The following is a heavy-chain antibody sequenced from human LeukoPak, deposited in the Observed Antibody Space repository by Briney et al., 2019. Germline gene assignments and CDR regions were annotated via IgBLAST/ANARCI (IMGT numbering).Heavy chain of an antibody. D-gene: IGHD1-14*01. Sequence: PSETLSLTCTVSLDSTTSNFWSWVRQPPGKGLEWIGAIHRSGSTNYNPSLQSRVTISIDRSKNQIALELSSVTAADTAVYYCAREIVGGFNPGAYWGQGTLVTVSS. CDR1: LDSTTSNF. V-gene: IGHV4-4*02. CDR3: AREIVGGFNPGAY. CDR2: IHRSGST. J-gene: IGHJ4*02.